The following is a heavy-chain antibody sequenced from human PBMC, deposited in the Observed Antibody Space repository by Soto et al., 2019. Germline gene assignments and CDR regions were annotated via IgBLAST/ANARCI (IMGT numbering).Heavy chain of an antibody. CDR1: GYSFTSYW. D-gene: IGHD1-1*01. CDR2: IYPGDSDT. V-gene: IGHV5-51*01. J-gene: IGHJ6*02. Sequence: LGESLKISCKGSGYSFTSYWIGWVRQMPGKGLEWMGIIYPGDSDTRYSPSFQGQVTISADKSISTAYLQWSSLKASDTAMYYCARLEGNPQLSPYYYYYGMDVWGQGTTVTVSS. CDR3: ARLEGNPQLSPYYYYYGMDV.